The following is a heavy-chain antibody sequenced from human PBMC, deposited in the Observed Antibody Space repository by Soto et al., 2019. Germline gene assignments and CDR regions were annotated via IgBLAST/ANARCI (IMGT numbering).Heavy chain of an antibody. CDR3: ARLFWSGYALDY. CDR1: GASISSDNYY. J-gene: IGHJ4*02. D-gene: IGHD3-3*01. Sequence: QVQLQESGPGLVKPSQTLSLTCPVSGASISSDNYYWGWVRQPPGKGLEWVGYIYYSGSIYYSPSLKSRSAISMDTSKNQLSLRVTSVTAADTAVYYCARLFWSGYALDYWGQGTLVTVSS. CDR2: IYYSGSI. V-gene: IGHV4-31*03.